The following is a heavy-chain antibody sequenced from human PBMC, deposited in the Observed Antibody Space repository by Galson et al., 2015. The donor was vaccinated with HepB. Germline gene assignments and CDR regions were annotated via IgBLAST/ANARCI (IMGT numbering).Heavy chain of an antibody. Sequence: SVKVSCKASGHTFTSNAIHWVRQAPGQSLEWMGWINTGIGSSKYSQRFQGRVTITRDTSASTAYMELTSLTSEDTALYFCARGPYYYGSGNYFLDYWGQGTLVTVSS. J-gene: IGHJ4*02. CDR1: GHTFTSNA. CDR2: INTGIGSS. V-gene: IGHV1-3*04. CDR3: ARGPYYYGSGNYFLDY. D-gene: IGHD3-10*01.